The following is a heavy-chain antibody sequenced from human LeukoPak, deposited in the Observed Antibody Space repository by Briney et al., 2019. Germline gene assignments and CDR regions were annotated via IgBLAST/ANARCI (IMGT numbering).Heavy chain of an antibody. CDR1: GFPFTTYN. Sequence: GGSLRLSCAVSGFPFTTYNMNWVRQSPGKGLEWVSYIDSSSSTIYYADSVKGRFTVSRDNAKNSLDLQMNSLRSEDTAVYYCVRDRGISFYFDYWGQGTLVTVSS. CDR3: VRDRGISFYFDY. D-gene: IGHD3-16*02. V-gene: IGHV3-48*01. J-gene: IGHJ4*02. CDR2: IDSSSSTI.